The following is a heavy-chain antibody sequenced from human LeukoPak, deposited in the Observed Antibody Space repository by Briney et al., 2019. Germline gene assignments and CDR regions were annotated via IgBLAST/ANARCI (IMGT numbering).Heavy chain of an antibody. V-gene: IGHV4-34*01. J-gene: IGHJ4*02. D-gene: IGHD3-10*01. Sequence: PSETLSLTCAVYGGSFSGYYWSWIRQPPGKGLEWIGEINHNGSTNYNPSLKSRVTISVDTSKNQFSLKLSSVTAADTAVYYCARHRRDYYGSGRMYYFDYWGQGTLVTVSS. CDR2: INHNGST. CDR3: ARHRRDYYGSGRMYYFDY. CDR1: GGSFSGYY.